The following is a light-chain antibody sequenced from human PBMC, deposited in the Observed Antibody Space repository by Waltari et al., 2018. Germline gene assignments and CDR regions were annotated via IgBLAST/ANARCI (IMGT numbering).Light chain of an antibody. CDR1: RLRSYY. J-gene: IGLJ2*01. CDR3: NSRDSSGNHVV. Sequence: SSELPQDPAVSVALGQTVRITCHGDRLRSYYASWYQQKPGQAPVLVIYGKNNRPSGIPDRFSGSSSGNTASLTSTGAQAEDEADYYCNSRDSSGNHVVFGGGTKLTVL. CDR2: GKN. V-gene: IGLV3-19*01.